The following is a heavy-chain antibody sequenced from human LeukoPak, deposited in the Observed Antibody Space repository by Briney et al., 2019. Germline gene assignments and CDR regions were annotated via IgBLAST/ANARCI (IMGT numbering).Heavy chain of an antibody. J-gene: IGHJ4*02. D-gene: IGHD2-2*01. CDR2: INPNSSNR. Sequence: SSVTVSCKASGYTFIDYDINWVRQATGQGPALMGWINPNSSNRDYVQKFQGRISMTTDASTSTVYMELRSLRSEDTAIYYCARGIPFQRQALAYWGQGTLVIVSS. CDR1: GYTFIDYD. V-gene: IGHV1-8*01. CDR3: ARGIPFQRQALAY.